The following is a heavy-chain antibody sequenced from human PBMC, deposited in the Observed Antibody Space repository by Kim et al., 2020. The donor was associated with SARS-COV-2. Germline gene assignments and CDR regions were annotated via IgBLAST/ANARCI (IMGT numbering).Heavy chain of an antibody. Sequence: GGSLRLSCAASGCTFSTYGMHWVRQAPGKGLEWVAIISYDGSNKYYADPVKGRFTIFRDNSKNTLYPQMNSLRAEDTAVYYCAKAVLRGVNYYYYGVDV. V-gene: IGHV3-30*18. CDR1: GCTFSTYG. CDR2: ISYDGSNK. CDR3: AKAVLRGVNYYYYGVDV. D-gene: IGHD3-10*01. J-gene: IGHJ6*01.